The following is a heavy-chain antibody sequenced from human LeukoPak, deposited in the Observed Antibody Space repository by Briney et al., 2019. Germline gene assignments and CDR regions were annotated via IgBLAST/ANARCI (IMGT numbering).Heavy chain of an antibody. CDR2: IYYSGST. D-gene: IGHD1-26*01. V-gene: IGHV4-39*01. CDR1: GGSISSSSYY. Sequence: SETLSLTCTVSGGSISSSSYYWGWIRQPPGKGLEWLGSIYYSGSTYYNPSLKSRVTISVDTSKNQFPLKLSSVTAADTAVYYCARQEVGATNFDYWGQGTLVTVSS. J-gene: IGHJ4*02. CDR3: ARQEVGATNFDY.